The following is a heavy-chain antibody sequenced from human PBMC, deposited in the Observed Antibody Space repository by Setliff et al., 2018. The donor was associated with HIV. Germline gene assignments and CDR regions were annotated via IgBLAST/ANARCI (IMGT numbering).Heavy chain of an antibody. J-gene: IGHJ5*02. CDR2: IYDDGRT. Sequence: GGSLRLSCEVSGFTVSTNYMTWVRQAPGKGLEWVSTIYDDGRTFYTESVEGRFTISRDNSNNILYLQMNSLLVEDTAVYYCAKGVKWLDPWGQGTLVTVS. V-gene: IGHV3-53*01. D-gene: IGHD3-16*01. CDR3: AKGVKWLDP. CDR1: GFTVSTNY.